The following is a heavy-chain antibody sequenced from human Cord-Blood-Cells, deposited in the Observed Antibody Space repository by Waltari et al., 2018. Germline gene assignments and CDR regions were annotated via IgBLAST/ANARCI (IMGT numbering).Heavy chain of an antibody. D-gene: IGHD1-1*01. CDR2: IWYDGSNK. J-gene: IGHJ6*03. Sequence: QVQLVESGGGVVQPGRSLRLSCAASGFTFSSYGMHWVRQAPGKGLEWVAVIWYDGSNKYYADSVKGRFTISRDNSKNTLYLQMNSLRAEDTAVYYCARDSTGTTIGYYYYYMDVWGKGTTVTVSS. CDR1: GFTFSSYG. CDR3: ARDSTGTTIGYYYYYMDV. V-gene: IGHV3-33*01.